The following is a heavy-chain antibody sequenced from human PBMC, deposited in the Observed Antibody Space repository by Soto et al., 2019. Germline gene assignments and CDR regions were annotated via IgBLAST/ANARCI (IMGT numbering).Heavy chain of an antibody. Sequence: DVQLLESGGGLVQPGGSLRLSCAASGFTFSSYAMRWVRQAPGKGLEWVSAVSGSGGSTYYADSVKGRFTISRDNFKNTLYLQMNSLRAEDTAVYYCARRGPGTYFDYWGQGTLVTVSS. CDR2: VSGSGGST. J-gene: IGHJ4*02. D-gene: IGHD6-13*01. CDR3: ARRGPGTYFDY. V-gene: IGHV3-23*01. CDR1: GFTFSSYA.